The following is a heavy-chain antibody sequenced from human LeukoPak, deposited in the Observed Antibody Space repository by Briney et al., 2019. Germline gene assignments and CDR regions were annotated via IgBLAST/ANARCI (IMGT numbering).Heavy chain of an antibody. V-gene: IGHV3-66*01. CDR3: ARDPGDSSGYAFDI. Sequence: GGSLRLSCAASGFTVSSNYMSWVRQAPGKGLEWVSVIYSGGSTYYADSVKGRFTISRDNSKNTLYLQMNSLRAEDTAVYYCARDPGDSSGYAFDIWGQGTMVTVSS. CDR2: IYSGGST. CDR1: GFTVSSNY. D-gene: IGHD3-22*01. J-gene: IGHJ3*02.